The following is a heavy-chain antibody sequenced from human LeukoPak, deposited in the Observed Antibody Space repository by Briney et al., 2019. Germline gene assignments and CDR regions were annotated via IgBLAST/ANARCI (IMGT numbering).Heavy chain of an antibody. D-gene: IGHD1-1*01. CDR1: GGSISSGGYY. CDR3: ARGGVRPFDY. V-gene: IGHV4-30-4*08. CDR2: IYYSGST. J-gene: IGHJ4*02. Sequence: SETLSLTCTVSGGSISSGGYYWSWIRQPPGKGLEWVGYIYYSGSTYYNPPLKSRVTISVDRSKNQFSLKLSSVTAADTAVYYCARGGVRPFDYWGQGTLVTVSS.